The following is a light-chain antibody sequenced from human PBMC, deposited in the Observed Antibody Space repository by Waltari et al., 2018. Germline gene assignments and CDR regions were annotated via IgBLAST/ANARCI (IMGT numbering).Light chain of an antibody. V-gene: IGKV3-15*01. CDR3: QQYNSWRT. J-gene: IGKJ2*01. CDR2: GAS. CDR1: QSIARN. Sequence: EILMTQSPPTLSVSLGESATLPYRASQSIARNLAWYQQKPGQAPRPLIYGASTRATGIPARFSSSGSGTEFTLTISSLQSEDFAVYYCQQYNSWRTFGQGTKLEIK.